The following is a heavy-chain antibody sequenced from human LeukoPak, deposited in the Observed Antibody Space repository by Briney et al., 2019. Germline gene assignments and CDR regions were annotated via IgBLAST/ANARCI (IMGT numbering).Heavy chain of an antibody. CDR1: GGSISSYY. J-gene: IGHJ1*01. D-gene: IGHD4-23*01. Sequence: SETLSLTCTVSGGSISSYYWSWIRQPPGKGLEWIGYIHYSGFSNYNPSLKSRVTISVDTSENQFSLKLSFVTAADTAVYYCARDLHGGNSGLGYWGQGTLVTVSS. CDR3: ARDLHGGNSGLGY. V-gene: IGHV4-59*01. CDR2: IHYSGFS.